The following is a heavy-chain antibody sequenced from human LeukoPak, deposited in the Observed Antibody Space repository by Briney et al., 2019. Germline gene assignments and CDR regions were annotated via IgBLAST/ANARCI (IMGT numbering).Heavy chain of an antibody. CDR1: GYTFTGYY. CDR2: INPNSGGT. Sequence: ASVKVSCKASGYTFTGYYMHWVRQAPGQGLEWMGRINPNSGGTNYAQKFQGRVTMTRDTSISTAYMELSRLRSDDTAVYYCAREMRSGSSLGYWGQGTLVTVSS. J-gene: IGHJ4*02. D-gene: IGHD1-26*01. CDR3: AREMRSGSSLGY. V-gene: IGHV1-2*06.